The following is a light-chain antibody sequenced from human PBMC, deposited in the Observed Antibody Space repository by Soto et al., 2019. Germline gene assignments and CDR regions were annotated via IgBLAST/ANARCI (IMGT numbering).Light chain of an antibody. CDR3: ATWDDSRKGV. Sequence: QTVVTQPPSASGTPGQRITISCSGSSSNIESHTVNWYQQVPGTAPKLLINTNNKRPSGVPDRFSGSKSGASASLAISGLQPEDEATYYCATWDDSRKGVFGTGTKLTVL. CDR1: SSNIESHT. J-gene: IGLJ1*01. CDR2: TNN. V-gene: IGLV1-44*01.